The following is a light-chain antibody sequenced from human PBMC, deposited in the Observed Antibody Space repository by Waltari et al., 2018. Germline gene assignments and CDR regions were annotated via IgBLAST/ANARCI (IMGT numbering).Light chain of an antibody. CDR3: QQYYNAPLT. CDR2: WAS. J-gene: IGKJ4*01. V-gene: IGKV4-1*01. CDR1: QIVLHSSNNKNY. Sequence: DIVMTQSPDSLALSLGERATINCKSSQIVLHSSNNKNYLAWYQQKPGQPPNLLIYWASTRESGVPDRFSGSGSGTDFTLTISSLQAEDVAVYYCQQYYNAPLTFGGGTKVEIK.